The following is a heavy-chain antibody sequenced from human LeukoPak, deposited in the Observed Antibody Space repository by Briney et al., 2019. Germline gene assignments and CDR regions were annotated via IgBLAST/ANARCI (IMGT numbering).Heavy chain of an antibody. Sequence: SETLSLTCTVSGGPISSYYWSWIRQPPGKGLEWIGYIYYSGSTNYNPSLKSRVTISVDTSKNQFSLKLSSVTAADTAVYYCARDPGDGYNEYYFDYWGQGTLVAVSS. D-gene: IGHD5-24*01. CDR3: ARDPGDGYNEYYFDY. V-gene: IGHV4-59*01. CDR1: GGPISSYY. J-gene: IGHJ4*02. CDR2: IYYSGST.